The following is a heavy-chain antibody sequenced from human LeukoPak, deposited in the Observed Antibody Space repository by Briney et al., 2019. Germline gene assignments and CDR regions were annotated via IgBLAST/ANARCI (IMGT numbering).Heavy chain of an antibody. Sequence: ASVTVSFKSSAYTFTSYDINWVRQAPGQGLEWMGWMNPNSGNTGYAQKFQGRVTMTRNTSISTAYMELSSLRSEDTAVYYCARGNGYNYYWGQGTLVTVSS. CDR2: MNPNSGNT. V-gene: IGHV1-8*01. D-gene: IGHD5-24*01. J-gene: IGHJ4*02. CDR1: AYTFTSYD. CDR3: ARGNGYNYY.